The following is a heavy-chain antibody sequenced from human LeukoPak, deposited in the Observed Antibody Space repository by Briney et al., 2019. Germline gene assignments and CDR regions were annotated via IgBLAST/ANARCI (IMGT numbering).Heavy chain of an antibody. CDR1: GFTFSRYN. J-gene: IGHJ4*02. CDR2: ITSSSIYI. D-gene: IGHD6-19*01. CDR3: VRVGYSSGWRAPDFDY. Sequence: GSLRLSCAASGFTFSRYNMNWVRQAPGKGLEWVSSITSSSIYIYYADSVKGRFTISRDNAKNSLYLQMNSLRADDTAVYYCVRVGYSSGWRAPDFDYWGQGTLVTVSS. V-gene: IGHV3-21*01.